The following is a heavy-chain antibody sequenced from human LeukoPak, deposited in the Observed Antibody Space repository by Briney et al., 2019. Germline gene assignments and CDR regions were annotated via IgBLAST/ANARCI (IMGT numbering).Heavy chain of an antibody. CDR1: GGSISSYH. CDR2: SYYSGST. D-gene: IGHD6-25*01. CDR3: ARHRGGYLFDY. Sequence: SETLSLTCTVSGGSISSYHCSGLRQPPGKELEGIGYSYYSGSTNYNPSLKTRVTLLVDTSKHQFSLKLSSVTAGDTAVYYCARHRGGYLFDYWGKGTLVTVSS. V-gene: IGHV4-59*08. J-gene: IGHJ4*02.